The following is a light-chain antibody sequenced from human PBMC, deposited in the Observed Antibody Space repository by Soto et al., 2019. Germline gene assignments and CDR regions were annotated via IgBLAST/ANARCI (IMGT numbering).Light chain of an antibody. CDR1: QSISTW. CDR3: QHYYGYSWT. J-gene: IGKJ1*01. Sequence: DIHMTQSPSTLSASVGDRVTITCRASQSISTWLARFQQKPGKAPHLLIYKASNLETGVPSRFSGSGSGTEFTLTISSLQPDDFAAYYCQHYYGYSWTFGQGTKVDIK. CDR2: KAS. V-gene: IGKV1-5*03.